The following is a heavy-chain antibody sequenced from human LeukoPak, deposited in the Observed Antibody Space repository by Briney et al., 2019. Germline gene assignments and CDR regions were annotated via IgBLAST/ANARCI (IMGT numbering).Heavy chain of an antibody. CDR3: ASFYYDSSGYYSAFDI. V-gene: IGHV1-8*01. CDR1: GYTFTSYD. D-gene: IGHD3-22*01. Sequence: ASVKVSCKASGYTFTSYDINWVRQAPGQGLEWMGWMNPNSGNTGYAQKFQGRVTMTRNTSIRTAYMELSSLRSEDTAVYYCASFYYDSSGYYSAFDIWGQGTMVTVSS. CDR2: MNPNSGNT. J-gene: IGHJ3*02.